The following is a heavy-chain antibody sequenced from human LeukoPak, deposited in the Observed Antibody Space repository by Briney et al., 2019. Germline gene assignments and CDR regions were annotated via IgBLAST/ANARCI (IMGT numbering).Heavy chain of an antibody. Sequence: SVKVSCKASGGTFSSYAISWVRQAPGQGLEWMGGIIPIFGTANYAQKFQGRVTITADESTSTAYMELSSLRSEDTAVYYCARVRMVRGPSYYYYYGMDVWGQGTTVTVSS. V-gene: IGHV1-69*13. CDR2: IIPIFGTA. CDR1: GGTFSSYA. CDR3: ARVRMVRGPSYYYYYGMDV. D-gene: IGHD3-10*01. J-gene: IGHJ6*02.